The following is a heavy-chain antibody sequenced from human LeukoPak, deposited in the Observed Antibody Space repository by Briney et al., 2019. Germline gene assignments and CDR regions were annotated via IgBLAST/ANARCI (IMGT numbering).Heavy chain of an antibody. V-gene: IGHV4-34*01. CDR2: INHSGST. J-gene: IGHJ5*02. Sequence: NPSETLSLTCAVYGGSFSGYYWSWIRQPPGKGLEWIGEINHSGSTNYNPSLKSRVTISVDTSKNQFSLKLSSVTAADTAVYYCARVGYSYGYRTGWFDPWGQGTLVTVSS. CDR1: GGSFSGYY. D-gene: IGHD5-18*01. CDR3: ARVGYSYGYRTGWFDP.